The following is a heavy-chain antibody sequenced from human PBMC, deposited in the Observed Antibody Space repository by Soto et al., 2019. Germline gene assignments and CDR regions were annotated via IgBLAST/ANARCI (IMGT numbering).Heavy chain of an antibody. Sequence: PSETLSLTCTVSGGSISRYYWSWIRQPPGKGLNWIGYIYYDGSTNYSPSLKSRVTISLDTSKNQFSLRLSSVTAADTAVYYCARAGYSYGFGYYYDHWGQGTLVTV. J-gene: IGHJ4*02. CDR3: ARAGYSYGFGYYYDH. D-gene: IGHD5-18*01. CDR2: IYYDGST. CDR1: GGSISRYY. V-gene: IGHV4-59*01.